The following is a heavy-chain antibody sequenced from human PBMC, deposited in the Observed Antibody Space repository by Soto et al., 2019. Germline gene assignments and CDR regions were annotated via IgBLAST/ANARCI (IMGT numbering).Heavy chain of an antibody. D-gene: IGHD2-15*01. Sequence: QLQLQESGPGLVKPSETLSLTCTVSGGSISSSSYYWGWIRQPPGKGLEWIGSIYYSGNTYYTPSLKSRVTISADTSKNQFSLKLSSVTAADTAVYYCAREGGRYCTGGSCQVDYWGQGTLVTVSS. V-gene: IGHV4-39*02. CDR3: AREGGRYCTGGSCQVDY. J-gene: IGHJ4*02. CDR2: IYYSGNT. CDR1: GGSISSSSYY.